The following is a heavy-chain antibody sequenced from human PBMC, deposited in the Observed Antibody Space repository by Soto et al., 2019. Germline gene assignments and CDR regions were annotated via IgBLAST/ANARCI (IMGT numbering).Heavy chain of an antibody. CDR1: GGSLSDYY. CDR2: INHSGST. D-gene: IGHD3-9*01. J-gene: IGHJ4*02. Sequence: PSETLSLTCGVSGGSLSDYYWSWIRQPPGKGLEWIGEINHSGSTNLNPSLKSRATISVDMSKNQFSLKLSSVTAADTAVYYCARGLRYFDWPYFDYWGQGTLVTVSS. V-gene: IGHV4-34*04. CDR3: ARGLRYFDWPYFDY.